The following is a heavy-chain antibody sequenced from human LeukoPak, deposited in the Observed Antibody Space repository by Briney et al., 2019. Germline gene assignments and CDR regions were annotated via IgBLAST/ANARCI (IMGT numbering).Heavy chain of an antibody. V-gene: IGHV1-2*02. CDR3: ARARYYYDSSGYNDY. J-gene: IGHJ4*02. CDR1: GYTFTGYY. Sequence: ASVKVSCKASGYTFTGYYMHWVRQAPGQGLEWMGWINPNSGGTNYAQKFQGRVTMTRDTSISTAYMELSRLRSDDTAVYYCARARYYYDSSGYNDYWGQGTLVTVTS. CDR2: INPNSGGT. D-gene: IGHD3-22*01.